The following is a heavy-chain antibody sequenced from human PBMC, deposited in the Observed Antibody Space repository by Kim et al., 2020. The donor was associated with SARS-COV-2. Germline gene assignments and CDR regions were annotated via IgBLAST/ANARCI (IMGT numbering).Heavy chain of an antibody. Sequence: GGSLRLSCAASGFTFGANGMNWVRQAPGKGLESVAVIWYDGSHKYYADSVKGRFIISRDNSKKTLYLQMNSLRAEDTALYYCARGLDSSGYHYYDALDI. CDR1: GFTFGANG. CDR2: IWYDGSHK. D-gene: IGHD3-22*01. J-gene: IGHJ3*02. CDR3: ARGLDSSGYHYYDALDI. V-gene: IGHV3-33*01.